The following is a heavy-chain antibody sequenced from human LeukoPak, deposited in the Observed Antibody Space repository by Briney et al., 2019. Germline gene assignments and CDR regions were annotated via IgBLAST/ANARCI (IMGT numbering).Heavy chain of an antibody. D-gene: IGHD1-26*01. CDR3: ARVGGGLNDAFAT. CDR1: GYTFTGYF. V-gene: IGHV1-2*06. J-gene: IGHJ3*02. Sequence: ASVKVSCKASGYTFTGYFMNWVRQAPGQGLEWLGRINPNTGGTNYAQNFQGRVTVTRDTSISTAYMELSRLRSDDTAVYYCARVGGGLNDAFATWGQGTMVTVSS. CDR2: INPNTGGT.